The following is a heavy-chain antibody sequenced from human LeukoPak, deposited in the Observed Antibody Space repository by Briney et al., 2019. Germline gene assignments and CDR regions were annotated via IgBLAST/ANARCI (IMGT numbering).Heavy chain of an antibody. J-gene: IGHJ5*02. CDR3: ARGKAAPVLRYFDWFPRGNWFDP. Sequence: ASVKVSCKASGYTFTSHDINWVRQVTGQGLEWMGWMNPNSGNTGYAQKFQGRVTMTRNTSIRTAYMELSSLRSEDTAVYYCARGKAAPVLRYFDWFPRGNWFDPWGQGTLVTVSS. CDR2: MNPNSGNT. V-gene: IGHV1-8*01. D-gene: IGHD3-9*01. CDR1: GYTFTSHD.